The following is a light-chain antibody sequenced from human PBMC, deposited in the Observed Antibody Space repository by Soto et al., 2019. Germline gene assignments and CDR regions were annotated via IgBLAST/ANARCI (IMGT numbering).Light chain of an antibody. CDR1: QSVSSSD. J-gene: IGKJ1*01. V-gene: IGKV3-20*01. CDR3: QQYGTSPVT. CDR2: GAS. Sequence: EIVLTQSPGTLSLSPGERATLSCRASQSVSSSDLAWYQQKPGQAPRLLIFGASRRSTGIPDRFTGSVSGTAFTLTISRLEPEDFAVYYCQQYGTSPVTFGQGTKVEIK.